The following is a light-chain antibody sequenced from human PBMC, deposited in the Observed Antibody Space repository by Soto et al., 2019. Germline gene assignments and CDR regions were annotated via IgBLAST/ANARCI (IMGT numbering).Light chain of an antibody. J-gene: IGLJ1*01. CDR3: CSYAGSSAYV. CDR1: SSDVGGYNH. CDR2: DVS. V-gene: IGLV2-11*01. Sequence: SVLPQPRSGSGSPGQSVTISCTGTSSDVGGYNHVSWYQQNPGEAPKVMIFDVSKRPSGVPDRFSGSKSDNTASLTISGLQAEDEADYYCCSYAGSSAYVFGAGTKVTVL.